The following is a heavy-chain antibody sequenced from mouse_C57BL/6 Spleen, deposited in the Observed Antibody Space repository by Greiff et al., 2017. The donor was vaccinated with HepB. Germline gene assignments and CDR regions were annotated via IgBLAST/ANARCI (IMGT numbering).Heavy chain of an antibody. CDR1: GYSFTSYY. V-gene: IGHV1-66*01. D-gene: IGHD2-4*01. J-gene: IGHJ3*01. CDR2: IYPGSGNT. CDR3: ARTYYDYDGGAWFAY. Sequence: QVQLQQSGPELVKPGASVKISCKASGYSFTSYYIHWVKQRPGQGLEWIGWIYPGSGNTKYNEKFKGKATLTADTSSSTAYMQLSSLTSEDSAVYYCARTYYDYDGGAWFAYWGQGTLVTVSA.